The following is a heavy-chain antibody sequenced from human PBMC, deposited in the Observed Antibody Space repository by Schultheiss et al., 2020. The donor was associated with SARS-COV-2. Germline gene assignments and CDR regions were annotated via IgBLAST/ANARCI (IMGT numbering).Heavy chain of an antibody. Sequence: KVSCKASGYTFTSYGISWVRQAPGQGLEWMGGIIPIFGTANYAQKFQGRVTITADESTSTAYMELSSLRSEDTAVYYCAREGVAAAGTFDYWGQGTLVTVSS. D-gene: IGHD6-13*01. CDR1: GYTFTSYG. J-gene: IGHJ4*02. V-gene: IGHV1-69*01. CDR2: IIPIFGTA. CDR3: AREGVAAAGTFDY.